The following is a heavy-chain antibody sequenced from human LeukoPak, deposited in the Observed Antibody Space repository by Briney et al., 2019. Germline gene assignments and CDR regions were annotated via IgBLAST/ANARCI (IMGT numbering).Heavy chain of an antibody. CDR3: AKVRGAYSSGFFFDS. Sequence: GGSLRLSCAASGFTFNDYAMHWVRQPPGKGLEWLSIISWNSGYIGYADSVKGRFTVSRDNTEDSVYLQMNSLRPEDTAFYFCAKVRGAYSSGFFFDSWGQGTLVTVSS. V-gene: IGHV3-9*01. D-gene: IGHD6-19*01. CDR2: ISWNSGYI. CDR1: GFTFNDYA. J-gene: IGHJ4*02.